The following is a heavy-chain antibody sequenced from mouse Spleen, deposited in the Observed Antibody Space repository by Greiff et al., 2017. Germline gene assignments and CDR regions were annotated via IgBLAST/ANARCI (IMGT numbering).Heavy chain of an antibody. CDR1: GFTFSSYA. CDR3: ARAYGSSLWYFDV. Sequence: EVKVVESGGGLVKPGGSLKLSCAASGFTFSSYAMSWVRQTPEKRLEWVATISSGGSYNYYPDSVKGRFTISRDNAKNTLYLQMSSLRSEDTAMYYCARAYGSSLWYFDVWGAGTTVTVSS. J-gene: IGHJ1*01. V-gene: IGHV5-9-1*01. CDR2: ISSGGSYN. D-gene: IGHD1-1*01.